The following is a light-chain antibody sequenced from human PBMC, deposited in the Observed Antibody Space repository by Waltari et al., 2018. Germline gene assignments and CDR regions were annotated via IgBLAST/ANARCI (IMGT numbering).Light chain of an antibody. CDR3: HSRDSSGNVL. J-gene: IGLJ2*01. CDR1: SLRTSD. CDR2: GKN. V-gene: IGLV3-19*01. Sequence: SSELTQDPAVSVALGQTVRITCQGASLRTSDVSWFHQKPGQAPALVIYGKNNRPSGIPDRFSASSSGSTASLTIIGAQAEDEADYYCHSRDSSGNVLIGGGTKLTVV.